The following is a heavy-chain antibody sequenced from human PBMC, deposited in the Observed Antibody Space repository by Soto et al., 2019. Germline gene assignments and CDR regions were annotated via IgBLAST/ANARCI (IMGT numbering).Heavy chain of an antibody. CDR2: IFHSGST. Sequence: LSLTCAVSGVSISRGNWWTWVRQSPGKGLEWIGEIFHSGSTNYNPSLESRVTMSVDKSKNHFSLTLTSVTAADTAVYYCARLPVVSPREYFFDFWGQGTLVTVSS. D-gene: IGHD2-2*01. CDR1: GVSISRGNW. J-gene: IGHJ4*02. V-gene: IGHV4-4*02. CDR3: ARLPVVSPREYFFDF.